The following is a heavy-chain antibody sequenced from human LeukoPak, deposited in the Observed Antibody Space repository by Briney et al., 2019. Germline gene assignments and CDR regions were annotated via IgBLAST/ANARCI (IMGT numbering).Heavy chain of an antibody. Sequence: GASVKVSCKASGYTFTGYYMHWVRQAPGQGVEWMGWINPNSGGTNYAQKFQGRVTMTRDTSISTAYMELSRLRSDDTAVYYCASQGSSGYYPYFDYWGQGTLVTVSS. CDR1: GYTFTGYY. D-gene: IGHD3-22*01. CDR3: ASQGSSGYYPYFDY. CDR2: INPNSGGT. V-gene: IGHV1-2*02. J-gene: IGHJ4*02.